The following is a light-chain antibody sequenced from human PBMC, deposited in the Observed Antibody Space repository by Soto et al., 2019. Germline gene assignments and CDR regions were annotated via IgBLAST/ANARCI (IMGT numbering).Light chain of an antibody. J-gene: IGLJ1*01. CDR2: DVT. Sequence: QSVLTQPASVSGSPGQSITISCTGTRSEVGGYNYVYWHQQHPGKAPKLMIYDVTNRPSGVSDRFSGSKSGNTASLTISGLQAEDEADYYCSSYTSSSTYVFGAGTKVTV. CDR1: RSEVGGYNY. CDR3: SSYTSSSTYV. V-gene: IGLV2-14*01.